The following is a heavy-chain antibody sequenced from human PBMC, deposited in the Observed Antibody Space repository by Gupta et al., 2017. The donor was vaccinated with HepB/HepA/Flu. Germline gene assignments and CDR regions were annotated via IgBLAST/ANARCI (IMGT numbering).Heavy chain of an antibody. CDR1: RFTFSSYS. V-gene: IGHV3-21*01. CDR2: ISSSSSYI. J-gene: IGHJ6*02. Sequence: EVQLVESGGGLVKPGGSLRLSCAASRFTFSSYSMNWVRQAPGKGLEWVSSISSSSSYIYYADSVKGRFTISRDNAKNSLYLQMNSLRAEDTAVYYCAREIYLKGRTLYAMDVWGQGTTVTVSS. CDR3: AREIYLKGRTLYAMDV. D-gene: IGHD1-14*01.